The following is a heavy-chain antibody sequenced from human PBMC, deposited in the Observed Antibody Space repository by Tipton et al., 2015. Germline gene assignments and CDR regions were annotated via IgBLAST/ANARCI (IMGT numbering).Heavy chain of an antibody. Sequence: GSLRLSCTGSGFTFSRSAMNRVRQAPGKGLEWVSIITGNSGTTYYAGSVKGRFTVSRDNSKNALYLQMNSLRAEDTAVYYCAKEAIVAALRQEKGYFDYWGQGTLVTVSS. CDR2: ITGNSGTT. CDR1: GFTFSRSA. D-gene: IGHD6-6*01. V-gene: IGHV3-23*01. CDR3: AKEAIVAALRQEKGYFDY. J-gene: IGHJ4*02.